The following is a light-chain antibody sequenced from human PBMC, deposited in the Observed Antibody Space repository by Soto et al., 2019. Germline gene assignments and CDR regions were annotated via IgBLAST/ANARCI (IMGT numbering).Light chain of an antibody. J-gene: IGLJ2*01. CDR1: RSDIGGYNY. V-gene: IGLV2-14*03. CDR2: DVN. Sequence: QSVLTQPASVSGSPGQSITISCTGTRSDIGGYNYVSWYQQQPGKAPKLIIHDVNNRPSGVSSRFSASKSGNTASLTISGLQAEDEADYFCSSYTSITTYVIFGGGTQLTVL. CDR3: SSYTSITTYVI.